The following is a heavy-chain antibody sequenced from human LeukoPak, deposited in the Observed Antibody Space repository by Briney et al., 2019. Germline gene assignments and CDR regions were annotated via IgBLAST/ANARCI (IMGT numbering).Heavy chain of an antibody. Sequence: SVKVSCKTSGFTFSTSAVQWVRQARGQPLEWIGWLIVGSGATNYAQSLQGRFTITRDMSTNTAYMELSSLGSEDSAVYYCAAELYGVYTDCCTFHLWGQGTLVAVSS. CDR2: LIVGSGAT. D-gene: IGHD4-17*01. J-gene: IGHJ3*01. V-gene: IGHV1-58*01. CDR1: GFTFSTSA. CDR3: AAELYGVYTDCCTFHL.